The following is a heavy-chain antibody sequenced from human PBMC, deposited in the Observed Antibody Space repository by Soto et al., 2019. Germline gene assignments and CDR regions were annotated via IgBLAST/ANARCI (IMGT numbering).Heavy chain of an antibody. D-gene: IGHD3-10*01. CDR2: INHSGST. Sequence: SETLSLTCAVYGGSFSGYYWSWIRQPPGKGLEWIGEINHSGSTNYNPSLKSRVTISVDTSKNQFSLKLSSVTAADTAVYYCARHRITMVRGGPNHAFDIWGQGTMVTVSS. CDR3: ARHRITMVRGGPNHAFDI. CDR1: GGSFSGYY. V-gene: IGHV4-34*01. J-gene: IGHJ3*02.